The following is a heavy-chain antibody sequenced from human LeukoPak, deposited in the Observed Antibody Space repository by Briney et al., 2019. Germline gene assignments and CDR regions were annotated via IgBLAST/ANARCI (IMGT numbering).Heavy chain of an antibody. V-gene: IGHV3-23*01. CDR1: GFTFSNFA. CDR2: ISGSGGGT. CDR3: AKSPAVDAAFDI. Sequence: GGSLRLSCAASGFTFSNFAVSWVRQAPGKGLEWVSAISGSGGGTYYADSVKGRFTISRDNSKNTLYLQMNSLRAEDTAVYYCAKSPAVDAAFDIWGQGTMVTVSS. D-gene: IGHD4-23*01. J-gene: IGHJ3*02.